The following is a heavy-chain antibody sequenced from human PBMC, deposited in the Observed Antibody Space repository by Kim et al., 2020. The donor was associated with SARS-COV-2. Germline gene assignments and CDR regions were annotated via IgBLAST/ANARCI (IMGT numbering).Heavy chain of an antibody. V-gene: IGHV1-69*13. CDR2: IIPIFGTA. Sequence: SVKVSCKASGGTFSSYAISWVRQAPGQGLEWMGGIIPIFGTANYAQKFQGRVTITADESTSTAYMELSSLRSEDMAVYYCARCWGYCSSKLLPSWFDPWGQGTLVTVSS. CDR1: GGTFSSYA. D-gene: IGHD2-2*01. CDR3: ARCWGYCSSKLLPSWFDP. J-gene: IGHJ5*02.